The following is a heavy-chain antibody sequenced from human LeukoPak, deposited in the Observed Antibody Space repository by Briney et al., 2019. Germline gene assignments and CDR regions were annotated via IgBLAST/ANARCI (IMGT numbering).Heavy chain of an antibody. J-gene: IGHJ2*01. Sequence: SETLSLTCSVSGGSISSYYWSWIRQPPGKGLEWIGYIFYSGGTNYNPSLKGRVTISVDTSKNQFSLKLSSVTAADTAVYYCARDFWYFGLWGRGTLVTVSS. CDR2: IFYSGGT. CDR1: GGSISSYY. CDR3: ARDFWYFGL. V-gene: IGHV4-59*01.